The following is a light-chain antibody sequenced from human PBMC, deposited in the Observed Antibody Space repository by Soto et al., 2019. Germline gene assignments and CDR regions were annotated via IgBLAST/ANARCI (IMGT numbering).Light chain of an antibody. Sequence: QSVLTQPPSVSGAPGQRVTISCTGSSPNIGAIYDVHWYQQLPGTAPKLLIYGNSNRPSGVPDRFSGSKSGTSASLAITGLQAEDEADYYCQSYDSSLSGVFGGGTKVTVL. J-gene: IGLJ2*01. CDR1: SPNIGAIYD. CDR2: GNS. CDR3: QSYDSSLSGV. V-gene: IGLV1-40*01.